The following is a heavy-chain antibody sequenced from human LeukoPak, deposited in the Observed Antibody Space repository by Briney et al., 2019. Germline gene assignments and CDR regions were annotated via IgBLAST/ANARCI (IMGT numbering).Heavy chain of an antibody. V-gene: IGHV4-59*12. CDR1: GGSISSYY. D-gene: IGHD1-26*01. Sequence: SETLSLTCTVSGGSISSYYWSWIRQPPGKGLEWIGYIYYSGSTNYNPSLKSRVTISVDTSKNQFSLRLSSVTAADTAVYYCARDDFSGSYIDYWGQGALVTVSS. J-gene: IGHJ4*02. CDR2: IYYSGST. CDR3: ARDDFSGSYIDY.